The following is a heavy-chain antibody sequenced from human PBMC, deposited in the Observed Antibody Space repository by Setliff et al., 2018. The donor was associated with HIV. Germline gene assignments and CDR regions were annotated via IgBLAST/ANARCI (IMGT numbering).Heavy chain of an antibody. D-gene: IGHD2-8*02. CDR2: IHYSGST. J-gene: IGHJ6*03. V-gene: IGHV4-39*01. Sequence: PSETLSLTCTVYGGSISGSNYVWGWIRQTPRKGLEWIATIHYSGSTYHNPSLESRITISVDTSKNQFFLRLSSVSAADTAVYYCVRTASSFWWGVHYYYYIDLWGKGTTVTVSS. CDR1: GGSISGSNYV. CDR3: VRTASSFWWGVHYYYYIDL.